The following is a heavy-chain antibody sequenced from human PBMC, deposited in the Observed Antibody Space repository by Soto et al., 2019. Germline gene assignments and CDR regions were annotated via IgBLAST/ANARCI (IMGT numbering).Heavy chain of an antibody. J-gene: IGHJ4*02. CDR1: GASITQYH. V-gene: IGHV4-59*01. CDR3: ARGGSSPYHNHEFDF. D-gene: IGHD6-13*01. Sequence: SLTSTVSGASITQYHWTWIRQSPGKGLEWIVSVSSTGSTVYNPSLTSRVTVSLDTSKNQFSLTLNSVTAADTAVYHCARGGSSPYHNHEFDFLGQGTLVT. CDR2: VSSTGST.